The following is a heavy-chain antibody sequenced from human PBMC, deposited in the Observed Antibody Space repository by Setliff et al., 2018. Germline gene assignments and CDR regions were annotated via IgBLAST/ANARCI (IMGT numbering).Heavy chain of an antibody. Sequence: ASVKVSCKASADTFTGYYVHWVRQAPGQGLEWMGWINGNSGVTKYAQKFQDRVTMTIDTSATTVYMELQSLRSDDTAVYYCVRSSAPQVVLAADFDFWGQGTPVTVSS. CDR3: VRSSAPQVVLAADFDF. J-gene: IGHJ4*02. V-gene: IGHV1-2*02. CDR1: ADTFTGYY. CDR2: INGNSGVT. D-gene: IGHD6-19*01.